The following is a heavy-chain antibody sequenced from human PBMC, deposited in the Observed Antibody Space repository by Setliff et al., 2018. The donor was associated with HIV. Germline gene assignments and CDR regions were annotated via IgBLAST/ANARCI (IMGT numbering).Heavy chain of an antibody. Sequence: SGPTLVNPTQTLTLTCTFSGFSLSTSGVGVGWIRQPPGKALEWLALIYWNDDKRYSPSLKSRLTITKDTSKNQVVLTMTNMDPVDTATYYCAHSRGPYYDTLTGYYSVPAYFDYWGQGTLVT. CDR3: AHSRGPYYDTLTGYYSVPAYFDY. D-gene: IGHD3-9*01. V-gene: IGHV2-5*01. CDR1: GFSLSTSGVG. J-gene: IGHJ4*02. CDR2: IYWNDDK.